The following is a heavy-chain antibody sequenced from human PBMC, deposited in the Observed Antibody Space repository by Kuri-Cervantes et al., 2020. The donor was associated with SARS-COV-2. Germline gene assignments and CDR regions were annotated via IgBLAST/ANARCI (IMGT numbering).Heavy chain of an antibody. CDR3: ARDLRMGKSLDY. CDR1: GFTFSSYW. D-gene: IGHD3-16*01. J-gene: IGHJ4*02. Sequence: GGSLRLSCAASGFTFSSYWMSWVRQAPGKGLEWVSSIRPSGGSKFYADSVKGRFTISRDDAKSSVYPQMNSLRGEDTAVYYCARDLRMGKSLDYWGQGTLVTVSS. V-gene: IGHV3-21*06. CDR2: IRPSGGSK.